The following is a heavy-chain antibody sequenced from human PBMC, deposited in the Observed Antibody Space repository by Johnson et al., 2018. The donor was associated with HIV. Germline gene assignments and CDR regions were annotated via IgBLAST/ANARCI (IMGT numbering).Heavy chain of an antibody. V-gene: IGHV3-30*04. D-gene: IGHD3-3*01. CDR1: GFTFSSYS. CDR2: TSYDGGNK. CDR3: ARSMSGAFDV. J-gene: IGHJ3*01. Sequence: QVQLVESGGGVVQPGRSLRLSCAASGFTFSSYSLHWVRQAPGKGLEWVAVTSYDGGNKYYADSVKGRFTISRDNSKNTLYLQMNSLRAEDTAVYYCARSMSGAFDVWGQGTMVIVSS.